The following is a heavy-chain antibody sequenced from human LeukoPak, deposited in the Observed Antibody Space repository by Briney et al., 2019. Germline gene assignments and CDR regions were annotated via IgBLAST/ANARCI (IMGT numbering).Heavy chain of an antibody. D-gene: IGHD1-14*01. V-gene: IGHV4-59*01. J-gene: IGHJ2*01. CDR1: GGSISSYY. CDR3: AGGSGAGSFDL. Sequence: SETLSLTCTVSGGSISSYYWSWIRQPPGKGLEWIGYIYYSGSTNYNPSLKSRVTISVDTSNNQFSLKLSSVTAADTAVYYCAGGSGAGSFDLWGRGTLVTVSS. CDR2: IYYSGST.